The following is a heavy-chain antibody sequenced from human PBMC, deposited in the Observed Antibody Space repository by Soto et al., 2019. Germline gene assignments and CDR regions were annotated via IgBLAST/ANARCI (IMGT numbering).Heavy chain of an antibody. CDR2: IKQDESEK. D-gene: IGHD1-1*01. CDR1: GFTFSSYW. Sequence: LRLSCEVSGFTFSSYWMSWVRQAPGKGLEWVANIKQDESEKYYVDSVKGRFTISRDNAKNSLYLQMNSLRAEDTAVYYCARESGGTGLDVWGQGTTVTVSS. J-gene: IGHJ6*02. V-gene: IGHV3-7*01. CDR3: ARESGGTGLDV.